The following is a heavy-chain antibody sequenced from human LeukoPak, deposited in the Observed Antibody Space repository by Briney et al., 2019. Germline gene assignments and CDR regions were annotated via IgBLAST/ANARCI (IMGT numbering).Heavy chain of an antibody. CDR1: GYTFTGYY. CDR3: ARDRRGSGSYLFDY. D-gene: IGHD3-10*01. V-gene: IGHV1-2*02. J-gene: IGHJ4*02. Sequence: ASVRVSCKASGYTFTGYYMHWVRQAPGQGLEWMGWINPNSGGTNYAQKFQGRVTMTRDTSISTAYMELSRLRSDDTAVYYCARDRRGSGSYLFDYWGQGTLVTVSS. CDR2: INPNSGGT.